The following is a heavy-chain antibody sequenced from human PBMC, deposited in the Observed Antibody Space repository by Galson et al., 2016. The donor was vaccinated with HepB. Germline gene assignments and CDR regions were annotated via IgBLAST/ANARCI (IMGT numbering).Heavy chain of an antibody. J-gene: IGHJ4*02. Sequence: SLRLSCAGSGFTFSRYNMNWVRQAPGKGLEWLADISISGSTVYYADSVKGRFTISRDNDKNSVYLQMDSLRDEDTADYYCAREADFYDSTGYFPPFAYWGQGILVTVS. V-gene: IGHV3-48*03. D-gene: IGHD3-22*01. CDR1: GFTFSRYN. CDR3: AREADFYDSTGYFPPFAY. CDR2: ISISGSTV.